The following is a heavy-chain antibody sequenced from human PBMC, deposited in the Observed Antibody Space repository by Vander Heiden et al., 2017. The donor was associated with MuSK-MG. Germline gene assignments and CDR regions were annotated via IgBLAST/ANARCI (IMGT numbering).Heavy chain of an antibody. J-gene: IGHJ6*02. CDR3: ARDPTMVRGVIITYYYYYGMDV. D-gene: IGHD3-10*01. V-gene: IGHV1-18*01. CDR1: GYPFTSYG. CDR2: ISADKGNT. Sequence: QVQLVQSGAEVKKPGASVKVSCKASGYPFTSYGISWVRQAPGQGLEWMGWISADKGNTNYAQKLQGRVTMTTDTSTSTAYMELRSLRSDDTAVYYCARDPTMVRGVIITYYYYYGMDVWGQGTTVTVSS.